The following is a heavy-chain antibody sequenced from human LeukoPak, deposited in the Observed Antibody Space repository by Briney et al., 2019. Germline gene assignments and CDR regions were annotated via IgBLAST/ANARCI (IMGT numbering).Heavy chain of an antibody. CDR2: IWYDGTKK. CDR3: ARDWRMTTATFYYYGMDV. Sequence: PRGSLRLSCAASGFIFSNYGMHWVRQAPGKGLEWVAVIWYDGTKKYYADSVKGRFTISRDNSKNRVQLQMSSLRAEDTAMYYCARDWRMTTATFYYYGMDVWGQGTTVTVSS. D-gene: IGHD2/OR15-2a*01. V-gene: IGHV3-33*01. CDR1: GFIFSNYG. J-gene: IGHJ6*02.